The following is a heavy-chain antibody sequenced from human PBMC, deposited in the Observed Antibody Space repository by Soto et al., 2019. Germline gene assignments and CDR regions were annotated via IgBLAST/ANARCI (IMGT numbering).Heavy chain of an antibody. D-gene: IGHD1-7*01. J-gene: IGHJ4*02. Sequence: QVQLQQWGAGLLKPSETLSLTCAVSGGSFSGYYWSWIRQPPGKGREWIGEMNDSGNTKYNASLESRVDISVDTSKGHFSLTLTSVTAADTAFYYCASPRWNYIYWGQGTLVAVSS. V-gene: IGHV4-34*01. CDR3: ASPRWNYIY. CDR1: GGSFSGYY. CDR2: MNDSGNT.